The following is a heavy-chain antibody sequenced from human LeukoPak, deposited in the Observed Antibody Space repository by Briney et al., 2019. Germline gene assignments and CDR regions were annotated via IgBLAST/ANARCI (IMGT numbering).Heavy chain of an antibody. CDR2: MYSGGST. CDR1: GFTIRTTY. V-gene: IGHV3-66*01. J-gene: IGHJ4*02. CDR3: ARDLLSSGWYVGFDY. D-gene: IGHD6-19*01. Sequence: GGSLRLSCAASGFTIRTTYISWVRQAPGKGLEWVSVMYSGGSTYYTDSVKGRFTISRDTSKSTLYLQMNNLRAEDTAIYYCARDLLSSGWYVGFDYWGQGTLVTVSS.